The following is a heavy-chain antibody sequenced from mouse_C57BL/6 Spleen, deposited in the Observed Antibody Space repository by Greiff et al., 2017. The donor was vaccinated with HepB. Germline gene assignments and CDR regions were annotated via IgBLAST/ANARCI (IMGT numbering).Heavy chain of an antibody. D-gene: IGHD1-1*02. Sequence: DVMLVESGGGLVKPGGSLKLSCAASGFTFSSYAMSWVRQTPEKRLEWVATISDGGSYTYYPDNVKGRFTISRDNAKNNLYLQMSHLKSEDTAMYYCARDGWGAYYAMDYWGQGTSVTVSS. J-gene: IGHJ4*01. CDR2: ISDGGSYT. V-gene: IGHV5-4*01. CDR3: ARDGWGAYYAMDY. CDR1: GFTFSSYA.